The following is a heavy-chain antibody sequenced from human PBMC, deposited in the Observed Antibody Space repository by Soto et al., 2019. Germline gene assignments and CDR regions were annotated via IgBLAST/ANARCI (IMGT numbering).Heavy chain of an antibody. D-gene: IGHD2-15*01. V-gene: IGHV1-18*01. CDR3: ARLAPCAGGTCYSLPLDV. Sequence: QVQLLQCGPEVKEPGASVKVSCKASGYNLVSFGVSWVRQAPGQGLEWMGWITPDNGNTNYAQKFQGRATMTTDTSTSTAYMEVRSLRFDDTAVYYCARLAPCAGGTCYSLPLDVWGQGALVTVSS. CDR2: ITPDNGNT. J-gene: IGHJ4*02. CDR1: GYNLVSFG.